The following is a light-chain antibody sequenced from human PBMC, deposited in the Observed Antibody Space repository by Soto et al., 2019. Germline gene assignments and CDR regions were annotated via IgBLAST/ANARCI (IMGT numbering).Light chain of an antibody. CDR3: QQYNSAPNT. V-gene: IGKV1-27*01. CDR2: SAS. J-gene: IGKJ2*01. Sequence: DIRMTQSPSSLSAFVGDTVTITCRASQDIIYYLAWYQQKPGKIPKLLIHSASTLQTGVQSRFSGTGSGTPFTLTIHNLQPEDVATYYCQQYNSAPNTFGQGSRLEIK. CDR1: QDIIYY.